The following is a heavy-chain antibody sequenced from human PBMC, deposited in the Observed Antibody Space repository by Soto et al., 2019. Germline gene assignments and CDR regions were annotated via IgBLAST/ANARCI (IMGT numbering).Heavy chain of an antibody. V-gene: IGHV4-39*01. J-gene: IGHJ5*02. CDR1: GGSISSSSYY. Sequence: SETLSLTCTVSGGSISSSSYYWGWIRQPPGKGLEWIGSIYYSGSTYYNPSLKSRVTISVDTSKNQFSLKLSSVTAADTAVYYCARQHHIVVVVAAANINWFDPWGQGTLVTVSS. D-gene: IGHD2-15*01. CDR3: ARQHHIVVVVAAANINWFDP. CDR2: IYYSGST.